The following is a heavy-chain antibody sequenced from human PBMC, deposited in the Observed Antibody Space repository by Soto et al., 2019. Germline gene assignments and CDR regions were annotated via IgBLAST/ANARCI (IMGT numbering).Heavy chain of an antibody. CDR2: VYYTGST. D-gene: IGHD2-8*01. J-gene: IGHJ4*02. CDR1: GSSISSYY. CDR3: AGTRMLDSWIDY. V-gene: IGHV4-59*03. Sequence: PSETLSLTCNVSGSSISSYYWSWIRKPPGKGLEWIGYVYYTGSTLYNPSLKSRVSISVDMSKKELSLRLSSVTAADTAVYYCAGTRMLDSWIDYWGQGTTVTVSS.